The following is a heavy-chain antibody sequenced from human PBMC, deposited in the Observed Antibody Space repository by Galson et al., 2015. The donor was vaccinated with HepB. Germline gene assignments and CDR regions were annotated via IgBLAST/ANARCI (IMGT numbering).Heavy chain of an antibody. CDR3: ARAKTALWFGDDAFDI. CDR2: VSYDGSNK. Sequence: SLRLSCAASGFTFSSYAMHWVRQAPGKGLEWVAVVSYDGSNKYYADSVKGRFTISRDNSKNTLYLQMNSLRAEDTAVYYCARAKTALWFGDDAFDIWGQGTMVTVSS. CDR1: GFTFSSYA. D-gene: IGHD3-10*01. V-gene: IGHV3-30*04. J-gene: IGHJ3*02.